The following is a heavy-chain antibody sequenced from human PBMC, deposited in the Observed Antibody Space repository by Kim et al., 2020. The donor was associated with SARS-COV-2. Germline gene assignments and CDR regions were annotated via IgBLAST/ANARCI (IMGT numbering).Heavy chain of an antibody. D-gene: IGHD6-19*01. J-gene: IGHJ4*02. CDR2: ISSSSSSI. V-gene: IGHV3-21*01. CDR1: GFTFSSYS. CDR3: ARDRAVAGQDY. Sequence: GGSLRLSCAASGFTFSSYSMNWVRQAPGKGLEWVSSISSSSSSIYYADSVKGRFTISRDNAKNSLYLQMNSLRAEDTAVYYCARDRAVAGQDYWGQGTLVTVSS.